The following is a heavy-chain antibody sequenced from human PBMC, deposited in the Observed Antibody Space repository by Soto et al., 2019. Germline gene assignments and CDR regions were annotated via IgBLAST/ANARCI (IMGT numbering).Heavy chain of an antibody. D-gene: IGHD3-10*01. CDR3: ALRGRSRGFDY. V-gene: IGHV2-5*02. Sequence: QITLKESGPTLVKPTQTLTLTCTFSGFSLSTSGVGVGWIRQPPGKALEWLALIYWDDDKRYSPSLKSRLTITKDPTKYQVVLTMTNMDPVDTATYYCALRGRSRGFDYWGQGTLVTVSS. CDR1: GFSLSTSGVG. J-gene: IGHJ4*02. CDR2: IYWDDDK.